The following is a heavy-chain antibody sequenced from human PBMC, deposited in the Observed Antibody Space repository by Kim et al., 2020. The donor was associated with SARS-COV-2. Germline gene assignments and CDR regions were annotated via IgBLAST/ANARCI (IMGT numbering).Heavy chain of an antibody. D-gene: IGHD2-2*01. Sequence: ASVKVSCKASGYTFTGYYMHWVRQAPGQGLEWMGWINPNSGGTNYAQKFQGRVTMTRDTSISTAYMELSRLRSDDTAVYYCARVVVVPAAILVADYYYYGMDVWGQGTTFTVSS. J-gene: IGHJ6*02. V-gene: IGHV1-2*02. CDR3: ARVVVVPAAILVADYYYYGMDV. CDR1: GYTFTGYY. CDR2: INPNSGGT.